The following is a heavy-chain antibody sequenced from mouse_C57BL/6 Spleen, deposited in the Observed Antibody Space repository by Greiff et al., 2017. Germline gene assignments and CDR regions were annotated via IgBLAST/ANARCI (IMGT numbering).Heavy chain of an antibody. CDR3: ARALWDYYAMDY. J-gene: IGHJ4*01. CDR1: GYSITSGYD. CDR2: ISYSGST. Sequence: VQLQQSGPGMVKPSQSLSLTCTVTGYSITSGYDWHWIRHFPGNKLEWMGYISYSGSTNYNPSLKSRISITHDTSKNHFFLKLNSVTTEDTATYYCARALWDYYAMDYWGQGTSVTVSS. D-gene: IGHD6-1*01. V-gene: IGHV3-1*01.